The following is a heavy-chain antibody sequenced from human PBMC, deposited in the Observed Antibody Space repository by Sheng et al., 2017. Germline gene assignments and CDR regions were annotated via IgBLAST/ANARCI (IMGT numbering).Heavy chain of an antibody. J-gene: IGHJ4*02. CDR1: GFTFSSFA. D-gene: IGHD7-27*01. CDR3: VKDGVITDWRDGYTNWGY. CDR2: ISYDGNSE. Sequence: QGHLVESGGGVVQPGRSLRLSCAASGFTFSSFAMHWVRQVPGKGLEWVAIISYDGNSEYYAESVKGRFTISRDNSKNTLFLQMSSLRPEDTAIYFCVKDGVITDWRDGYTNWGYWGQGTLVIVSS. V-gene: IGHV3-30*18.